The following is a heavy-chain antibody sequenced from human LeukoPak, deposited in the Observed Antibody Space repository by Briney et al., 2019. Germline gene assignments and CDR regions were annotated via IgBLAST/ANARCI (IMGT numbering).Heavy chain of an antibody. D-gene: IGHD1-26*01. CDR1: GYTLTELS. J-gene: IGHJ4*02. CDR3: ARDRKAWELGGDFDY. Sequence: ASVKVSCKVSGYTLTELSMHWVRQAPGKGLEWMGGFDPEHGETIYAQKFQGRVTMTEDTSTDTAYMELSSLRSDDTAVYYCARDRKAWELGGDFDYWGQGTLVTVSS. CDR2: FDPEHGET. V-gene: IGHV1-24*01.